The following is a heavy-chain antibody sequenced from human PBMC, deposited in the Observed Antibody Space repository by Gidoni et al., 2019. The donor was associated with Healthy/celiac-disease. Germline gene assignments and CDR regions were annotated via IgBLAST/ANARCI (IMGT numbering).Heavy chain of an antibody. CDR1: GGTFSSYA. CDR3: ARDGELTGDSPYYYGMDV. Sequence: QVQLVQSGAEVKKPGSSVTVSCKASGGTFSSYAISWVRQAPGQGLEWMGGIIPIFGTANYAQKFQGRVTITADESTSTAYMELSSPRSEDTAVYYCARDGELTGDSPYYYGMDVWGKGTTVTVSS. V-gene: IGHV1-69*01. D-gene: IGHD7-27*01. CDR2: IIPIFGTA. J-gene: IGHJ6*04.